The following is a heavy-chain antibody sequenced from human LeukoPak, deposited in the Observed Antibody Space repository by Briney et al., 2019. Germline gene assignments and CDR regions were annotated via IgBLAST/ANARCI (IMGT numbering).Heavy chain of an antibody. V-gene: IGHV4-38-2*02. D-gene: IGHD3-22*01. Sequence: SETLSLTCTVSGYSISSGYYWGWIRQPPGKGLEWIGSIYHSGSTYYNPSLKSRVTISVDTSKNQFSLKLSSVTAADTAVYYCTRGVDYYYDSSGHFDYWGQGTLVTVSS. J-gene: IGHJ4*02. CDR1: GYSISSGYY. CDR3: TRGVDYYYDSSGHFDY. CDR2: IYHSGST.